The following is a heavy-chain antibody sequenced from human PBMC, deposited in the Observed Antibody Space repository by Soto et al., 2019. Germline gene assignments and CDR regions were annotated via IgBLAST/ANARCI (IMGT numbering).Heavy chain of an antibody. CDR2: VSGNGQGI. D-gene: IGHD3-10*01. CDR1: GFTFSSYA. J-gene: IGHJ4*02. Sequence: LRLSCAASGFTFSSYAMSWVRQAPGKGLEWVSAVSGNGQGIYYADSVRGRFTISRDNSKNTVFLHMDSLRAEDTAVYYCAKDRDYPRDYFHCWGQGPLVTVSS. CDR3: AKDRDYPRDYFHC. V-gene: IGHV3-23*01.